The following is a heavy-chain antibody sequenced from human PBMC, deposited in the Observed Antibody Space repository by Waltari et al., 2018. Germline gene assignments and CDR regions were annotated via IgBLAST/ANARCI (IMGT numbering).Heavy chain of an antibody. CDR2: VDPVYGEL. V-gene: IGHV1-24*01. CDR3: ARVGWGDWGLDY. J-gene: IGHJ4*02. Sequence: VQLVQSGAEVRKPGASVKVSCKVSGYTFTELSMHWVRQAPGKGLEWMGGVDPVYGELIHAEKFQGRVTMTEDTSTDTAYMELSSLSSEDTAVYYCARVGWGDWGLDYWGQGVLVTVSS. D-gene: IGHD2-21*01. CDR1: GYTFTELS.